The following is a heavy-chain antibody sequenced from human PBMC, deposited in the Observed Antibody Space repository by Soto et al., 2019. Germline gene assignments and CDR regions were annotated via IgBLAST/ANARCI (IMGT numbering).Heavy chain of an antibody. CDR3: ARESWGGPGDYYGMDV. Sequence: QVQLVQSGAEVKKPGASVKVSCKASGYTFTSYYMHWVRQAPGQGLEWMGIINPSGGSTSYAQKFQGRVTMTRDTSTSTVYMELSSLRSDDTAVYYCARESWGGPGDYYGMDVWGQGTTVTVSS. D-gene: IGHD3-3*01. CDR1: GYTFTSYY. J-gene: IGHJ6*02. CDR2: INPSGGST. V-gene: IGHV1-46*01.